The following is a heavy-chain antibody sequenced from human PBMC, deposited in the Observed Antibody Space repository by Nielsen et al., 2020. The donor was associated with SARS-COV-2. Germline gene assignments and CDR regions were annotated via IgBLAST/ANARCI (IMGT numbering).Heavy chain of an antibody. CDR1: GGSIGGYY. D-gene: IGHD5-12*01. J-gene: IGHJ3*02. CDR2: IFYTGNT. Sequence: SETLSLTCTVSGGSIGGYYWSWIRQPPGKGLEWIGCIFYTGNTYYNPSFQSRVTISVDTSHNQFSLKLSSATAADTALYYCARSGYSYGPLDAFDIWGQGTVVTVSS. CDR3: ARSGYSYGPLDAFDI. V-gene: IGHV4-59*01.